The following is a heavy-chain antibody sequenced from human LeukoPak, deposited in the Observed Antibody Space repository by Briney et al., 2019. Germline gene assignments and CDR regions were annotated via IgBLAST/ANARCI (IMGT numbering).Heavy chain of an antibody. CDR2: IYTRGST. Sequence: PSETLSLTCTVSGGSISNYYWSWIRQPAGKGLEWIGRIYTRGSTNYNPSLKSRVTISVDKSKNQFSLKLTSVTAADTAAYYCARDHPPDYYDSSGLKTWGQGTLVTVSS. D-gene: IGHD3-22*01. CDR3: ARDHPPDYYDSSGLKT. V-gene: IGHV4-4*07. CDR1: GGSISNYY. J-gene: IGHJ5*02.